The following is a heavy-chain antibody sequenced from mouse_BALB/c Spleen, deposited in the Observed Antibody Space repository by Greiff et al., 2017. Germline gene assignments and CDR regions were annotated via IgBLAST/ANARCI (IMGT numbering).Heavy chain of an antibody. D-gene: IGHD2-12*01. CDR3: ARTYDSYYFDY. J-gene: IGHJ2*01. CDR1: GFTFSSYA. CDR2: ISSGGST. V-gene: IGHV5-6-5*01. Sequence: EVKLVESGGGLVKPGGSLKLSCAASGFTFSSYAMSWVRQTPEKRLEWVASISSGGSTYYPDSVKGRFTISRDNARNILYLQMSSLRSEDTAMYYCARTYDSYYFDYWGQGTTLTVSS.